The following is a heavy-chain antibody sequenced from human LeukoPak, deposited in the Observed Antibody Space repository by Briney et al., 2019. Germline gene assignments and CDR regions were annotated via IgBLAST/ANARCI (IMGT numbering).Heavy chain of an antibody. D-gene: IGHD1-1*01. J-gene: IGHJ4*02. V-gene: IGHV3-23*01. CDR1: GFTFSSYA. CDR2: VSSNGGNT. Sequence: GSLRLSCAASGFTFSSYAMSWVRQAPGNGLEWVSTVSSNGGNTYYADSVRVRFTISRDNSKSTQLLQMNSLGAEDTAVYYCARRVGTFPNLYFDYWGQGALVTVSS. CDR3: ARRVGTFPNLYFDY.